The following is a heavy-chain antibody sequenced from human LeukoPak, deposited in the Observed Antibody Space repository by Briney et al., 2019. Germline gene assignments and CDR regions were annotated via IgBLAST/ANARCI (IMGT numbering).Heavy chain of an antibody. CDR3: ARAISLYYYYYGMDV. CDR1: GGTFSSYA. D-gene: IGHD3-3*02. Sequence: ASVTVSCTASGGTFSSYAISWVRQAPGQGLEWMGGIIPIFGTANYAQKFQGRVTITADESTSTAYMELSSLRSEDTAVYYCARAISLYYYYYGMDVWGQGTTVTVSS. CDR2: IIPIFGTA. V-gene: IGHV1-69*13. J-gene: IGHJ6*02.